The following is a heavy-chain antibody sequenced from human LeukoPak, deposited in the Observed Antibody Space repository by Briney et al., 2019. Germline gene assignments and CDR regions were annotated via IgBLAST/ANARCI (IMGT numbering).Heavy chain of an antibody. Sequence: PGGSLRLSCAASGFTFSSYAMHWVRQAPGKGLEWVSSISSSSSYIYYADSVKGRFTISRDNAKNSLYLQMNSLRAEDTAVYYCARILYYYDSSIDYWGQGTLVTVSS. CDR2: ISSSSSYI. V-gene: IGHV3-21*01. CDR3: ARILYYYDSSIDY. J-gene: IGHJ4*02. CDR1: GFTFSSYA. D-gene: IGHD3-22*01.